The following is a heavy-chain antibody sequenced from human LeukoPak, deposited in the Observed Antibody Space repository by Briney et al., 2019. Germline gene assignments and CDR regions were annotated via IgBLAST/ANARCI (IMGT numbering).Heavy chain of an antibody. Sequence: SETLSLTCTVSGGSISSGDYYWSWIRQPPGKGLEWIGHIYYSGSTYYNPSLKSRVTISVDTSKNQFSLKLSSVTAADTAVYYCARGVVEYFQHWGQGTLVTVSS. CDR3: ARGVVEYFQH. CDR1: GGSISSGDYY. J-gene: IGHJ1*01. CDR2: IYYSGST. V-gene: IGHV4-30-4*01.